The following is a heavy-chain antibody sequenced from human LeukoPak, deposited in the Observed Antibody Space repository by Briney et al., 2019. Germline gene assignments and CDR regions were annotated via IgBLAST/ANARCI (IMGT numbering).Heavy chain of an antibody. Sequence: GGSLRLSCAPSGFTFSSYSMHWVRQAPGKGREWVSGISTTSNTIYYADSVKGRFTISRDNAKNSLYLQMSGLGDEDTAVYFCARARYSSSWYLDYWGQGTLVTVSS. CDR3: ARARYSSSWYLDY. V-gene: IGHV3-48*02. D-gene: IGHD6-13*01. CDR1: GFTFSSYS. CDR2: ISTTSNTI. J-gene: IGHJ4*02.